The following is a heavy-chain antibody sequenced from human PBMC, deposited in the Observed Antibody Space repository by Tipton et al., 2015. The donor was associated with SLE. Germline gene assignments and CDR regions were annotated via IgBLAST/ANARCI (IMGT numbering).Heavy chain of an antibody. J-gene: IGHJ6*03. V-gene: IGHV3-48*03. D-gene: IGHD1-26*01. CDR2: ISSSGSTI. CDR3: AKDDSGTYLGVLYYYYMDV. CDR1: GFTFSSYE. Sequence: GSLRLSCAASGFTFSSYEMNWVRQAPGKGLEWVSYISSSGSTIYYADSVKGRFTISRDDSKNTLYLQMNSLRAEDTAVYYCAKDDSGTYLGVLYYYYMDVWGKGTTVTVSS.